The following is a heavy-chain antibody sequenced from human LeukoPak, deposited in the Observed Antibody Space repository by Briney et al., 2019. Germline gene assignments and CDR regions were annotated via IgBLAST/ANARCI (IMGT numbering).Heavy chain of an antibody. J-gene: IGHJ6*03. CDR1: GYTFTSYG. V-gene: IGHV1-18*01. Sequence: ASVKVSCKASGYTFTSYGISWVRQAPGQGLEWMGWISAYNGNTNYAQKLQGRVTMTTDTSTSTAYMELRSLRSDDTAVYYCARDGPYGSGSYRGNYYYMDVWGKGTTVTVSS. D-gene: IGHD3-10*01. CDR3: ARDGPYGSGSYRGNYYYMDV. CDR2: ISAYNGNT.